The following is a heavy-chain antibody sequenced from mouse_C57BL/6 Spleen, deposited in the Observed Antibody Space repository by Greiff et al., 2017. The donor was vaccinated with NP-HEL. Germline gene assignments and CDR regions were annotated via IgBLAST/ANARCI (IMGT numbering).Heavy chain of an antibody. CDR3: ARSLPGWYFDV. V-gene: IGHV1-42*01. CDR2: LNPSTGGT. D-gene: IGHD2-10*01. CDR1: GYSFTGYY. J-gene: IGHJ1*03. Sequence: VQLQQSGPELVKPGASVKISCKASGYSFTGYYMNWVKQSPEKSLEWIGELNPSTGGTTYNQKFKAKATLTVDKSSSTAYMQLKSLTSEDSAVYYCARSLPGWYFDVWGTGTTVTVSS.